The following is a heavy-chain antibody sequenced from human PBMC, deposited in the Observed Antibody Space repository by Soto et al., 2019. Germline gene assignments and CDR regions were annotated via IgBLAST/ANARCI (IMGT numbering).Heavy chain of an antibody. J-gene: IGHJ6*02. CDR3: ATGDYDSYGMDV. CDR2: IKSKTDGGTT. D-gene: IGHD3-3*01. V-gene: IGHV3-15*07. CDR1: GFTFSNAW. Sequence: GGSLRLSCAASGFTFSNAWMNWVRQAPGKGLEWVGRIKSKTDGGTTDYAAPVKGRFTISRDDSKNTLYLQMNSLKTEDTAVYYCATGDYDSYGMDVWGQGTTVTVSS.